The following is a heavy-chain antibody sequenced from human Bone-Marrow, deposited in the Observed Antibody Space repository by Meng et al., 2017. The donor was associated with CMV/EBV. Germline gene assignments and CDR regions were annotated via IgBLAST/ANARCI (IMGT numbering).Heavy chain of an antibody. CDR3: ARAGRGSDAFDI. D-gene: IGHD3-16*01. CDR2: ISSSSSYI. V-gene: IGHV3-21*01. CDR1: GFTFGDYA. Sequence: GESLKISCTASGFTFGDYAMSWVRQAPGKGLEWVSSISSSSSYIYYADSVKGRFTISRDNAKNSLYLQMNSLGAEDTAVYYCARAGRGSDAFDIWGQGTMVTVSS. J-gene: IGHJ3*02.